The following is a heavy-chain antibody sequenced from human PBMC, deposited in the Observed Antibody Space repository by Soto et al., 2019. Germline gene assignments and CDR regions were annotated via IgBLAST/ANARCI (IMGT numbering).Heavy chain of an antibody. CDR2: IIPIFGTA. Sequence: QVQLVQSGAEVKKPGSSVKVSCKASGGTFSSYAISWVRQAPGQGLEWMGGIIPIFGTANYAQKFQGRVTITADESTSTAYMELSSLRSEDTAVYYCARSSGRVYYDILTGYYFDYWGQGTLVTVSS. D-gene: IGHD3-9*01. V-gene: IGHV1-69*01. CDR3: ARSSGRVYYDILTGYYFDY. CDR1: GGTFSSYA. J-gene: IGHJ4*02.